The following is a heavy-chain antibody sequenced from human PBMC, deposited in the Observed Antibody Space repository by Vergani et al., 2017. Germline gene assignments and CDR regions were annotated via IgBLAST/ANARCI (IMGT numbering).Heavy chain of an antibody. D-gene: IGHD4-17*01. CDR2: IYYSGST. CDR3: ARDYAGYFDY. V-gene: IGHV4-31*03. Sequence: QVQLQQWGAGLLKPSETLSLTCTVSGGSISSGGYYWSWIRQHPGKGLEWIGYIYYSGSTYYNPSLKSRITISLDTSKNQFSLKLHSVTAADTAVYFCARDYAGYFDYWGQGTLVTVSS. CDR1: GGSISSGGYY. J-gene: IGHJ4*02.